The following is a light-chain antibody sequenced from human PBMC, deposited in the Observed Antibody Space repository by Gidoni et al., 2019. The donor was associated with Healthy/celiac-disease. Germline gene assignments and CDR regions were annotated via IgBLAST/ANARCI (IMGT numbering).Light chain of an antibody. J-gene: IGKJ1*01. CDR2: WAS. CDR1: QSVLYSSKNKNY. CDR3: QQYYSTPWT. Sequence: DIVLTHSPDSLAVSLGERATINCKSSQSVLYSSKNKNYLACYQQKPGQPPKLLIYWASTRESGVPDRFSGSGSGTDFTLTISSLQAEDVAVYYCQQYYSTPWTFGQGTKVEIK. V-gene: IGKV4-1*01.